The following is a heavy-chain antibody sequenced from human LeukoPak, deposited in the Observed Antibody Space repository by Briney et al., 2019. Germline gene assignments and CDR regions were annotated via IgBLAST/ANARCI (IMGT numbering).Heavy chain of an antibody. CDR2: ISSSSSYI. CDR1: GFTVSSNY. CDR3: VRGSVAGRQRAPPKEWFDP. J-gene: IGHJ5*02. D-gene: IGHD6-6*01. V-gene: IGHV3-21*01. Sequence: GGSLRLSCAASGFTVSSNYMNWVRQAPGKGLEWVSSISSSSSYIYYADSVKGRFSISRDNAKNSLYLQMNSLRAEDTAVYYCVRGSVAGRQRAPPKEWFDPWGQGTLVTVSS.